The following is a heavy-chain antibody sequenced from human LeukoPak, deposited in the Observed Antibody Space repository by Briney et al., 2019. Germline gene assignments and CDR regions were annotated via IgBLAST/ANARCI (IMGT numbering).Heavy chain of an antibody. J-gene: IGHJ4*02. CDR2: IYTSGST. CDR1: GGSISSYY. V-gene: IGHV4-4*07. D-gene: IGHD6-13*01. Sequence: SETLSLTCTVSGGSISSYYWSWIRQPAGKGLEWIGRIYTSGSTNYNPSLKSRVTMSVDTSKNQFSLKLSSVTAADTAVYYCARDLYSSSWYDAYYFDYWGQGTLVTVSS. CDR3: ARDLYSSSWYDAYYFDY.